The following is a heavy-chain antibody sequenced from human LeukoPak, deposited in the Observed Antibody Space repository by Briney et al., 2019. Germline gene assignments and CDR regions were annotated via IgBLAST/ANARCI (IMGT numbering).Heavy chain of an antibody. CDR3: ARHYLYDTSGDGTYYFDY. CDR2: INHSGST. J-gene: IGHJ4*02. D-gene: IGHD3-22*01. Sequence: SETLSLTCAVYGGSFTGYYWSWIRQPPGKGLEWIGEINHSGSTNYNPSLKSRVTISVDTSKNQVSLKLSSGTAADAAVYYCARHYLYDTSGDGTYYFDYWGEGTLVTVSS. V-gene: IGHV4-34*01. CDR1: GGSFTGYY.